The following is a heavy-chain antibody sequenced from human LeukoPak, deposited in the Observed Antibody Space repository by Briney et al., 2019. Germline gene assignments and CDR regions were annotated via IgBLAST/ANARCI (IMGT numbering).Heavy chain of an antibody. CDR2: IRSKAYGGTP. CDR3: AKSLLQSIDY. CDR1: GFTFGDYA. V-gene: IGHV3-49*04. J-gene: IGHJ4*02. Sequence: SLRLSCTASGFTFGDYAMNWVRQAPGKGLEWVGFIRSKAYGGTPEYAASVNGRFTISRDDSKSIAYLQMSSLKTEDSAVYYCAKSLLQSIDYCGQGTLVTVSS. D-gene: IGHD5-24*01.